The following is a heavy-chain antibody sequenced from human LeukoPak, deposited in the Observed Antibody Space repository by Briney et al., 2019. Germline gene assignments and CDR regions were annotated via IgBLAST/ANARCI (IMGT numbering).Heavy chain of an antibody. V-gene: IGHV4-59*08. Sequence: SDTLSLTCTVSGGSISTYYCSWMRQPPGKGLEWIGYIYYSGSANYNPSLKRRVTILIDTSKNQFSFKLSSVTAADTAVYYCARRRYSSSWYPDDDHEAFDTWGQGTMVTVSS. CDR2: IYYSGSA. D-gene: IGHD6-13*01. J-gene: IGHJ3*02. CDR3: ARRRYSSSWYPDDDHEAFDT. CDR1: GGSISTYY.